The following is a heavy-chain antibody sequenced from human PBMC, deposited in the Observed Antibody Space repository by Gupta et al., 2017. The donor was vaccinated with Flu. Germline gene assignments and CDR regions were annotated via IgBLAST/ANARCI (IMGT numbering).Heavy chain of an antibody. CDR1: GFPFSTYG. CDR2: ITHYVKKM. D-gene: IGHD6-13*01. CDR3: AKRESPAAGLGDY. V-gene: IGHV3-30*18. J-gene: IGHJ4*02. Sequence: QVQLVESGGGVVQPGRSLRLSCAASGFPFSTYGMHWVRHAPGKGLGWVAVITHYVKKMWYADSVKGRFTIARDNSRNTLYLQMNSLRVEDTAMYYCAKRESPAAGLGDYWGQGTLVTVSS.